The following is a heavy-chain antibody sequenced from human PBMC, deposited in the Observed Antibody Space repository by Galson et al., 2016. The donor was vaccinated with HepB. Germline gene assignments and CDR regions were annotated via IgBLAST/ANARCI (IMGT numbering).Heavy chain of an antibody. CDR1: GFTFSDYS. J-gene: IGHJ5*02. Sequence: SLRLSCAASGFTFSDYSMNWVRQAPGKGLEWVSYISSGSSTIYYGDSVKGRFTISRDNAKNSMYLQMNSLRDEDTAVYYCARDRTPLGRFDPWGQGTLVTVSS. CDR2: ISSGSSTI. D-gene: IGHD1-14*01. CDR3: ARDRTPLGRFDP. V-gene: IGHV3-48*02.